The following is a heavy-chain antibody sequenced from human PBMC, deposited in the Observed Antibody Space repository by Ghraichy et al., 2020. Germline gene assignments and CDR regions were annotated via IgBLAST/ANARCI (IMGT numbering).Heavy chain of an antibody. CDR3: AKDRAVVRGSFDV. J-gene: IGHJ3*01. Sequence: GGSLRLSCAASGFSFNTYAMNWVRQAPGKGLQWVSGFSGIGGSTYYADSVKGRFTISRDNSKNTLYLQMNSLRAEDTAVYYCAKDRAVVRGSFDVWGQGTMVTVSS. D-gene: IGHD3-10*01. CDR1: GFSFNTYA. CDR2: FSGIGGST. V-gene: IGHV3-23*01.